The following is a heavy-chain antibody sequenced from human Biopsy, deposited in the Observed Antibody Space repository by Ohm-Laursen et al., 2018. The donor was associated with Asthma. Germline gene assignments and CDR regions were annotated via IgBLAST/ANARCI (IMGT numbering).Heavy chain of an antibody. CDR1: GYTFTSYG. Sequence: ASVKVSCKASGYTFTSYGISWVRQAPGQGLEWMGWISAYNGNTNYAQKLQGRGTMTTDTSTSTAYMELRSLRSDDTAVYYCARDHYDISFATYGMDVWGQGTTVTVSS. CDR3: ARDHYDISFATYGMDV. J-gene: IGHJ6*02. CDR2: ISAYNGNT. D-gene: IGHD3-9*01. V-gene: IGHV1-18*01.